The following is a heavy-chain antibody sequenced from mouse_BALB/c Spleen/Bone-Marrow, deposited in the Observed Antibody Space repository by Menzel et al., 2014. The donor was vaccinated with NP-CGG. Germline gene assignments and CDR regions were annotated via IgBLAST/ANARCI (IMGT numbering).Heavy chain of an antibody. CDR1: GFNIKDTY. D-gene: IGHD1-1*01. CDR2: IDPANGNT. Sequence: ESGAELVKPGASVKLSCTASGFNIKDTYMHWVKQRPEQGLEWIGRIDPANGNTKYDPKFQGKATIIADTSSNTAYLQLSSLTSEDTAVYYCARYSYGSRGYYFDYWGQGTTLTVSS. J-gene: IGHJ2*01. V-gene: IGHV14-3*02. CDR3: ARYSYGSRGYYFDY.